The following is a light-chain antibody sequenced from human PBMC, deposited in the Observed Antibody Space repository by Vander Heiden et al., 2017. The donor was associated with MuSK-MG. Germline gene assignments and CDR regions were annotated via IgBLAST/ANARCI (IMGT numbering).Light chain of an antibody. J-gene: IGLJ2*01. CDR1: SGSVSTSYY. CDR2: STS. CDR3: VLFMGSYVV. V-gene: IGLV8-61*01. Sequence: QTVVTQEPSFSVSPGGTVTLTCGLSSGSVSTSYYPSWYQQTPGQAPRTLIYSTSTRSAGVPDRFSGSILGNKAAPTITGAQAEDESDYYCVLFMGSYVVFGGGTKLTVL.